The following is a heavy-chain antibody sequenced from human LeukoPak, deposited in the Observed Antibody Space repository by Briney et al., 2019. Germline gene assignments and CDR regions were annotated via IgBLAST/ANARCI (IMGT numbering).Heavy chain of an antibody. CDR3: TKAGVQLWSPERDY. V-gene: IGHV3-15*01. J-gene: IGHJ4*02. Sequence: PGGSLRLSCAASGFTFSNAWMSWVRQAPGKGLEWVGRIKSKTDGGTTDYAAPVKGRFTISRDDSKNTLYLQMNSLSAEDTAVYYCTKAGVQLWSPERDYWGQGTLVTVSS. CDR2: IKSKTDGGTT. CDR1: GFTFSNAW. D-gene: IGHD2-21*01.